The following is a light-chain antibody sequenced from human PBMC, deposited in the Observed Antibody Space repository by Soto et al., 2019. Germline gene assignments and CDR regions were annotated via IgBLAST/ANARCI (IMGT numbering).Light chain of an antibody. CDR2: AAS. J-gene: IGKJ2*01. CDR1: QSLSSNS. Sequence: EIVLTQSPGILSLSPGERATLCCGASQSLSSNSLAWYQQKPGQAPRLLIYAASSRHTGIPDRFSGSGSGTDFTLTISRLEPYDFAAYYCQQYGTSPYTLGQGTKVDIK. V-gene: IGKV3-20*01. CDR3: QQYGTSPYT.